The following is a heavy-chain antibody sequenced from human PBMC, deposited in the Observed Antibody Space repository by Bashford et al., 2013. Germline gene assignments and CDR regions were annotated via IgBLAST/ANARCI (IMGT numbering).Heavy chain of an antibody. D-gene: IGHD3-9*01. CDR2: IYYSGST. CDR3: ARHPWDILTGLPLDAFDI. CDR1: GGSISSYY. J-gene: IGHJ3*02. V-gene: IGHV4-59*08. Sequence: SETLSLTCTVSGGSISSYYWSWIRQPPGKGLEWIGYIYYSGSTNYNPSLKSRVTISVDTSKNQFSLKLSSVTAADTAVYYCARHPWDILTGLPLDAFDIWGQGTMVTVSS.